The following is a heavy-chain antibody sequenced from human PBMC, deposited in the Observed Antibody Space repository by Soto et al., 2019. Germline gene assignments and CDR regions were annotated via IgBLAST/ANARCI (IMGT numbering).Heavy chain of an antibody. CDR1: GGSISSDHYL. CDR3: AREDDGGDRDYYGLDV. D-gene: IGHD2-21*02. J-gene: IGHJ6*02. Sequence: QVQLQESGPGLVRPSQTLSLTCTVSGGSISSDHYLWTWIRQPPGKGLEWIGYIHYSGSIYYNPSLQSRVTMSVDTSKNLFSLKLSSVTAADTAVYFCAREDDGGDRDYYGLDVWGQGTTVTVSS. CDR2: IHYSGSI. V-gene: IGHV4-30-4*01.